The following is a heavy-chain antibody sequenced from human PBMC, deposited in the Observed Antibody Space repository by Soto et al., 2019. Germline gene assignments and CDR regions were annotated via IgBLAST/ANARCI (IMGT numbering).Heavy chain of an antibody. V-gene: IGHV4-30-2*01. CDR2: IYHSGST. Sequence: TLSLTCSVSGGSISSGGYSWSWIRQPPGKGLEWIGYIYHSGSTYYNPSLKSRVTISVDRSKNQFSLKLSSVTAADTAVYYCARVALGYCSSTSCCGGWFDHWGQGPLVTVSS. D-gene: IGHD2-2*01. CDR3: ARVALGYCSSTSCCGGWFDH. CDR1: GGSISSGGYS. J-gene: IGHJ5*02.